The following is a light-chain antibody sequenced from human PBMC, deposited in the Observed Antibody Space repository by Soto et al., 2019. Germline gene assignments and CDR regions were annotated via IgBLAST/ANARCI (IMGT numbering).Light chain of an antibody. Sequence: QSVLTQPPSASGTPGQRVTISCSGSSSNIGDYNVNRYQQLPGTAPKLLIYSNNQRASGVPDRISGSKSGTSASLAIRGLQSEDEADYYCLVWDDRLDAFVFGSGTKVTVL. CDR3: LVWDDRLDAFV. V-gene: IGLV1-44*01. J-gene: IGLJ1*01. CDR1: SSNIGDYN. CDR2: SNN.